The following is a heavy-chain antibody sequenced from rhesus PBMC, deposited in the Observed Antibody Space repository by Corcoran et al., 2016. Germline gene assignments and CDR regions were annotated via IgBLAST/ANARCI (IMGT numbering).Heavy chain of an antibody. V-gene: IGHV4-147*01. J-gene: IGHJ4*01. Sequence: QVQLQESGPGLVTPSEPLSLTCAVSGGSISSNSWSWLRQSPAKGLECIWYIYGGSGSTSYNPSLKSRVTIATDTSKNQVSLKLSSVTAADTAVYYCARVGPLYYSGPWDYWGQGVLVTVSS. D-gene: IGHD3-16*01. CDR3: ARVGPLYYSGPWDY. CDR1: GGSISSNS. CDR2: IYGGSGST.